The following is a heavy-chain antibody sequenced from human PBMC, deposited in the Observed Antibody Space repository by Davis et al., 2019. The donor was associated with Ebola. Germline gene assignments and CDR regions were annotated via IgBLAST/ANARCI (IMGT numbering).Heavy chain of an antibody. CDR2: IYHSGST. D-gene: IGHD6-6*01. V-gene: IGHV4-38-2*02. J-gene: IGHJ4*02. Sequence: MPSETLSLTCTVSGYSISSGYYWGWIRQPPGKGLEWIGSIYHSGSTYYNPSLKSRVTISVDTSKNQFSLKLSSVTAADTAVYYCARGWGGRSSREDFDHWGQGILVTVSS. CDR1: GYSISSGYY. CDR3: ARGWGGRSSREDFDH.